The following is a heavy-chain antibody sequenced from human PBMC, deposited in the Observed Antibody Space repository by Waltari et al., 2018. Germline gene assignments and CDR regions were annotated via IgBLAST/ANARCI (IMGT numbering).Heavy chain of an antibody. D-gene: IGHD3-22*01. CDR2: IYHRGRH. Sequence: QVQLQESGPGMVKPSETLSLTCAVSGYAISSGYYWGWIRQPPGKGLEWSGSIYHRGRHSYNPALNSRVTISVDTSNNQSSLKLRSVTAADTAVYYCARHLDYYDSSGYPADAFDIWGQGTMVTVSS. CDR3: ARHLDYYDSSGYPADAFDI. CDR1: GYAISSGYY. J-gene: IGHJ3*02. V-gene: IGHV4-38-2*01.